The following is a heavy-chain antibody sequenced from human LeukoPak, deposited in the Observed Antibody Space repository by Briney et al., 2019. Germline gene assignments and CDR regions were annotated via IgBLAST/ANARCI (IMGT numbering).Heavy chain of an antibody. V-gene: IGHV3-21*01. Sequence: PGGSLRLSCAASGFSFSVYSMNWVRQAPGKGLEWVSSISSSSGSIYYADSVKGRFTISRDNAKNSLYLQMNSLRAEDTAVYYCARDTYDSSGYYHQDYWGQGTLVTVSS. D-gene: IGHD3-22*01. CDR1: GFSFSVYS. CDR2: ISSSSGSI. J-gene: IGHJ4*02. CDR3: ARDTYDSSGYYHQDY.